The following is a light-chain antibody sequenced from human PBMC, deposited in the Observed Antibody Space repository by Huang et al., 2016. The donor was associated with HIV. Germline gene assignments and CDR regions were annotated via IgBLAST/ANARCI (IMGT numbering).Light chain of an antibody. CDR1: QGVGGY. J-gene: IGKJ3*01. V-gene: IGKV3-11*01. CDR3: QQRTNWPPGFT. CDR2: EAS. Sequence: EIVLTQSPATLSLSPGERATLSCRASQGVGGYLAWYQQKPGQAPRLLIYEASNRATGIPARFSGSGSGTDFTLTISSLEPEDFAVYYCQQRTNWPPGFTFGPGTKVDIK.